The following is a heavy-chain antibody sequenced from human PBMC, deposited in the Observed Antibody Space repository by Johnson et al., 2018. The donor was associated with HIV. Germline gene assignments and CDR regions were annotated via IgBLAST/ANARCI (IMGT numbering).Heavy chain of an antibody. CDR1: GFTFSSYW. CDR3: ARSEYDYYDSSGYDAFDI. Sequence: VQLVESGGGLVQPGGSLRLSCAASGFTFSSYWMHWVRQAPGKGLVWVSRINSDGSSTSYADYVKGRFTISRDNAKNTLYLQMNSLRAEDTAVYYCARSEYDYYDSSGYDAFDIWGQGTMVTVSS. V-gene: IGHV3-74*01. D-gene: IGHD3-22*01. J-gene: IGHJ3*02. CDR2: INSDGSST.